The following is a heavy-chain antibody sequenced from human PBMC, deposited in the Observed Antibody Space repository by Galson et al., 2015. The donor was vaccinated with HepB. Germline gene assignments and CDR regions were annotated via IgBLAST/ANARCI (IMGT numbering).Heavy chain of an antibody. CDR1: GFTSSSYA. D-gene: IGHD6-19*01. Sequence: SLRLSCAASGFTSSSYAMSWVRQAPGKGLEWVSSISSSSGYIYYADSVKGRFTISRDNAKNSLFLQMNSLRAEDTAVYYCAGGYSSGPDYWGQGTLVTVSS. CDR3: AGGYSSGPDY. CDR2: ISSSSGYI. V-gene: IGHV3-21*01. J-gene: IGHJ4*02.